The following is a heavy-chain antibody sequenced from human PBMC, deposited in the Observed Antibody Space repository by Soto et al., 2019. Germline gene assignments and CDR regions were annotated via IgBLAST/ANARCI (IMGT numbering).Heavy chain of an antibody. J-gene: IGHJ6*02. D-gene: IGHD2-2*01. CDR2: IYSDGAT. CDR3: SRVGCSNSNCQTRGMDV. V-gene: IGHV4-4*07. CDR1: GGPISNYY. Sequence: PSETLSLTCHVSGGPISNYYWSWVRQPAGKGLEWVGRIYSDGATNYSPSLKSRVFMSLDMSGNQFSLQLNSVTAAGTAVYYCSRVGCSNSNCQTRGMDVWGQGTTVTVSS.